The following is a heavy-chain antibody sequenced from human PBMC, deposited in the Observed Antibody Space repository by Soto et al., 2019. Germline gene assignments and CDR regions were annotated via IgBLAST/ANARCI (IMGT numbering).Heavy chain of an antibody. CDR2: ISYDGSNK. CDR1: GFTFSSYA. Sequence: SLRLSCAASGFTFSSYAMHWVRQAPGKGLEWVAVISYDGSNKYYADSVKGRFTISRDNSKNTLYLQMNSLRAEDTAVYYCPPEYDNSGSYPDAFDIWGQGTMVTVSS. J-gene: IGHJ3*02. D-gene: IGHD1-26*01. V-gene: IGHV3-30-3*01. CDR3: PPEYDNSGSYPDAFDI.